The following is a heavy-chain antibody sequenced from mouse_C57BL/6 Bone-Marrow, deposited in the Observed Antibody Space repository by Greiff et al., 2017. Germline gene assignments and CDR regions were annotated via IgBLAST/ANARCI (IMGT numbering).Heavy chain of an antibody. J-gene: IGHJ3*01. CDR1: GYAFSSSW. CDR2: IYPGDGDT. Sequence: QVQLQQSGPELVKPGASVKISCKASGYAFSSSWLNWVKQRPGKGLEWIGRIYPGDGDTNYNGKFTGKATLTADNSSSTAYMQLSRLTSEDSAVYFCARSIYGYEDLAWFAYWGQGTLVTVSA. D-gene: IGHD2-2*01. CDR3: ARSIYGYEDLAWFAY. V-gene: IGHV1-82*01.